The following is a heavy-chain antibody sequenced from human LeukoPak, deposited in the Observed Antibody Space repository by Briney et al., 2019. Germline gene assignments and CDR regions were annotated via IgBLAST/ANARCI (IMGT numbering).Heavy chain of an antibody. J-gene: IGHJ4*02. V-gene: IGHV1-46*01. D-gene: IGHD3-10*01. CDR1: GYTFTSYY. CDR3: ASGQDFYGSD. CDR2: INPSGGST. Sequence: ASVKVSCKASGYTFTSYYMHWVRQAPGQGLEWMGIINPSGGSTSYAQKFQGRVTMTRDTSISTAYMELSRLRSDDTAVYYCASGQDFYGSDWGQGTLVTVSS.